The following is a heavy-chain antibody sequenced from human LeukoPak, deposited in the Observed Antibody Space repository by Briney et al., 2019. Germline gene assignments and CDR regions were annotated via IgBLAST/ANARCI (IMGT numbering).Heavy chain of an antibody. CDR1: GFKFADYA. Sequence: GGSLRLSCAASGFKFADYAMHWVRQAPGKGLEWVSAISGSGGSKYYADSVKGRSIISRDNYNNTLYLQMNSQSAEDTAIDFCAKVWAFNTAIFYFDYWGQGTLVTVSS. J-gene: IGHJ4*02. CDR3: AKVWAFNTAIFYFDY. V-gene: IGHV3-23*01. D-gene: IGHD5-18*01. CDR2: ISGSGGSK.